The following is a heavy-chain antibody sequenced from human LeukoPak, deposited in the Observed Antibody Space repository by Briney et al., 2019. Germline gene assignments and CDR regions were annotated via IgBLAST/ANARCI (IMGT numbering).Heavy chain of an antibody. D-gene: IGHD5-18*01. V-gene: IGHV1-18*01. Sequence: GASVKVSCKASGCTFTNYGINWVRQAPGQGLEWMGWITDYNGNTNYAQKVQGRVTMTTDTSTSTVYMELRSLRSDDTAVYYCARGGRGYSYGRELDYWGQGTLVTVSS. CDR1: GCTFTNYG. J-gene: IGHJ4*02. CDR2: ITDYNGNT. CDR3: ARGGRGYSYGRELDY.